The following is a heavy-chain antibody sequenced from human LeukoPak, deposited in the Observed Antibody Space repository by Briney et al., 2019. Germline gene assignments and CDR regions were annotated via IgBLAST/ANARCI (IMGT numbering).Heavy chain of an antibody. CDR2: IDTTSNYL. V-gene: IGHV3-21*01. CDR3: ARAEPNPPYDH. D-gene: IGHD1-14*01. Sequence: KSGESLRLSCAASGFTLSGYAIHWARQAPGKGLEWVSSIDTTSNYLYYADSVKGRFTISRDNARNSSYLQMNSLTADDTAVYSCARAEPNPPYDHWGQGTLVTVSS. J-gene: IGHJ4*02. CDR1: GFTLSGYA.